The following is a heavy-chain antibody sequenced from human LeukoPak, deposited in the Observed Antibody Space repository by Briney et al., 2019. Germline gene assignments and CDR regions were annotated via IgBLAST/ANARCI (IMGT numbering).Heavy chain of an antibody. V-gene: IGHV7-4-1*02. CDR2: INTNTGNP. Sequence: ASVKVSCKASGYTLTSYAMNWVRQAPGQGLEWMGWINTNTGNPTYAQGFTGRFVFSLDTSVSTAYLQISSLKAEDTAVYYCARRVSSDYGDYVDVFDIWGQGAMVTVSP. CDR3: ARRVSSDYGDYVDVFDI. CDR1: GYTLTSYA. J-gene: IGHJ3*02. D-gene: IGHD4-17*01.